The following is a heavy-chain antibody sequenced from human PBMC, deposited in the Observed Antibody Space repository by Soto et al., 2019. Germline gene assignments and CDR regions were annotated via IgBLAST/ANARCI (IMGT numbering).Heavy chain of an antibody. CDR2: ISYDGSNK. J-gene: IGHJ5*02. CDR3: AKDLVVVAATPSTPGWFDP. Sequence: GGSLRLCCPASGFPFSGYSLHWVRQATGQGLGWVAVISYDGSNKYYADSVKGRFTISRDNSKNTLYLQTNSLRAEDTAVYYCAKDLVVVAATPSTPGWFDPWGQGTLVTVSS. D-gene: IGHD2-15*01. CDR1: GFPFSGYS. V-gene: IGHV3-30*18.